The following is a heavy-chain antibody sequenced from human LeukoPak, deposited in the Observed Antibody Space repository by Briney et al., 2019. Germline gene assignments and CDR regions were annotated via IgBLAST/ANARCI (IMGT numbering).Heavy chain of an antibody. CDR2: IYWNNDK. J-gene: IGHJ4*02. D-gene: IGHD2-2*01. CDR3: AHRIHCSSTSCPHSLFDY. V-gene: IGHV2-5*01. Sequence: SGPTLVNPTQTLTLTCTFSGFSLSTSGVGVGWIRQPPGKALEWLAPIYWNNDKRYSPPLKSRLTITKDTSKNQVVLTMTNMDPVDTATYYCAHRIHCSSTSCPHSLFDYWGQGTLVTVSS. CDR1: GFSLSTSGVG.